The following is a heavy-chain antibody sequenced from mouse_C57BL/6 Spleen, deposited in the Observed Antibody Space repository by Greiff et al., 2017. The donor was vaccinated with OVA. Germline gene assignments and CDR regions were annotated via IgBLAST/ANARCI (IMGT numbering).Heavy chain of an antibody. CDR2: FYPGSGSI. CDR3: ARHEDYYGSSPWYFDV. V-gene: IGHV1-62-2*01. J-gene: IGHJ1*03. Sequence: QVQLQQSGAELVKPGASVKLSCTASGYTFTEYTIHWVKQRSGQGLEWIGWFYPGSGSIKYNEKFKDKATLTADKSSSTVYMELSRVTSEDSAVYFCARHEDYYGSSPWYFDVWGTGTTVTVSS. CDR1: GYTFTEYT. D-gene: IGHD1-1*01.